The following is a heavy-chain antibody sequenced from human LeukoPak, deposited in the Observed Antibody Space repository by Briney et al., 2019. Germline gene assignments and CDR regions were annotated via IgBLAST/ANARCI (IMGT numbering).Heavy chain of an antibody. V-gene: IGHV3-49*04. J-gene: IGHJ4*02. CDR3: TTPAAAN. CDR1: GFTFGDYA. CDR2: IRSKAYGGTT. Sequence: PGGSLRLSCTASGFTFGDYAMSWVRQAPGKGLEWVGFIRSKAYGGTTEYAASVKGRFTISRDDSKSIAYLQMNSLKTEDTAVYYCTTPAAANWGQGTLVTVSS. D-gene: IGHD2-2*01.